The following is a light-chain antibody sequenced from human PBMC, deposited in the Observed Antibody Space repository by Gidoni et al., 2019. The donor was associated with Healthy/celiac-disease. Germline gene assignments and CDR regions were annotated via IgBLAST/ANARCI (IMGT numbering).Light chain of an antibody. Sequence: DIVRTQSLLSLPVTPGEPASISCRSSQSLLHSNGYNYLDWYLQKPGQSPQLLIYLGSNRASGVPDRFSGSGSGTDFTLKISRVEAEDVGVYYCMQALQTPLTFGGGTKVEIK. CDR3: MQALQTPLT. V-gene: IGKV2-28*01. J-gene: IGKJ4*01. CDR2: LGS. CDR1: QSLLHSNGYNY.